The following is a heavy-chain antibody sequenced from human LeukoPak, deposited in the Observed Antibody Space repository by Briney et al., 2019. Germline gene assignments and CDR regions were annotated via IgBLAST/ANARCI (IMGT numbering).Heavy chain of an antibody. J-gene: IGHJ3*02. D-gene: IGHD1-7*01. Sequence: GESLKFSCKASGYSFTSYWIGWVRQMPGRGLEWMGIIYPVDSDTRYSPSFQGQVTISADKSITTTYLQWSSLKASDTAMYYCARRGISGTTADAFDIWGQGTMVTVSS. V-gene: IGHV5-51*01. CDR3: ARRGISGTTADAFDI. CDR1: GYSFTSYW. CDR2: IYPVDSDT.